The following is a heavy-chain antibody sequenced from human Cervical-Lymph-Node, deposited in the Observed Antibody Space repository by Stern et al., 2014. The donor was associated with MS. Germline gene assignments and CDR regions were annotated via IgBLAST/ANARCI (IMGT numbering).Heavy chain of an antibody. CDR3: ARVLDAAIDY. CDR1: GGSFSGYY. Sequence: QVQLVQWGAGLLKPSETLSLTCAVYGGSFSGYYWSWIRQPPGKGLEWIGEINHSGSTNYNPSLKSRVTISVDTSKNQFSLKLSSVTAADTAVYYCARVLDAAIDYWGQGTLVTVSS. J-gene: IGHJ4*02. V-gene: IGHV4-34*01. CDR2: INHSGST. D-gene: IGHD5-18*01.